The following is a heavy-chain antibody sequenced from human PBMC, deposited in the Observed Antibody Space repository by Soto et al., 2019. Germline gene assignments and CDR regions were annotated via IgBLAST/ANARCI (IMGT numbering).Heavy chain of an antibody. Sequence: EVQLLEPGGGLGQPGGSLRLSCEASGFTFSSYAMSWGRQAPGKGLEWVAGISGSGGSTYYTDSVRGRFTISRDNSKNTVYLQMNSLRVEDRAVYYCAKRMYNDMRSGLDVWGQGTTVTVSS. J-gene: IGHJ6*02. CDR3: AKRMYNDMRSGLDV. V-gene: IGHV3-23*01. CDR1: GFTFSSYA. CDR2: ISGSGGST. D-gene: IGHD1-1*01.